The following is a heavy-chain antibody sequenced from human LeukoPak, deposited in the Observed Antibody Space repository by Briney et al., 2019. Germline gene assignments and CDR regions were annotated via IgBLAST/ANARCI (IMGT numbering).Heavy chain of an antibody. CDR2: ISGSGGST. CDR1: GFTFSSYA. D-gene: IGHD6-19*01. J-gene: IGHJ4*02. Sequence: GEPLRLSCAASGFTFSSYAMSWVRQAPGKGLEWVSAISGSGGSTYYADSVKGRFTISRDNSKNTLYLQMNSLRAEDTAVYYCAKELAAVAGLGGNYFDYWGQGTLVTVSS. CDR3: AKELAAVAGLGGNYFDY. V-gene: IGHV3-23*01.